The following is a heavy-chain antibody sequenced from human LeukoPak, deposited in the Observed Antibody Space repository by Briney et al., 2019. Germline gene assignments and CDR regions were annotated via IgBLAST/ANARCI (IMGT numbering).Heavy chain of an antibody. Sequence: GGSLRLSCAASRFTVSSKYMSWVRQAPGKGLEWVSVVYSSGSTYYADSVKGRFTISRDNSKNTLSLQMNSLRAEDTAVYYCATSLASARAAGYYFDYWGQGTLVTVSS. CDR2: VYSSGST. CDR3: ATSLASARAAGYYFDY. J-gene: IGHJ4*02. V-gene: IGHV3-66*01. CDR1: RFTVSSKY. D-gene: IGHD6-6*01.